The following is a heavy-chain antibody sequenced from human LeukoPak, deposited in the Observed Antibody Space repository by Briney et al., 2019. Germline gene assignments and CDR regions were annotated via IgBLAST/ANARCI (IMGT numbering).Heavy chain of an antibody. Sequence: SETLSLTCTVSGGSISSYYWSRIRQPPGKGLEWIGYIYYSGSTYYNPSLKSRVTISVDTSKNQFSLKLSSVTAADTAVYYCALGSTHYYYYGMDVWGQGTTVTVSS. CDR1: GGSISSYY. CDR3: ALGSTHYYYYGMDV. CDR2: IYYSGST. V-gene: IGHV4-59*04. J-gene: IGHJ6*02. D-gene: IGHD3-10*01.